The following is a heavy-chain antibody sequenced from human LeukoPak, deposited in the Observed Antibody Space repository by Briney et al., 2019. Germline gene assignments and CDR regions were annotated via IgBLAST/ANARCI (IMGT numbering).Heavy chain of an antibody. CDR2: ISSGEST. J-gene: IGHJ4*02. CDR1: GGSISSGRFY. D-gene: IGHD2/OR15-2a*01. V-gene: IGHV4-39*07. Sequence: PSETLSQTCAVSGGSISSGRFYWGWIRKPRGKDLEWIGSISSGESTYFNPSLKSRVTISIDKSKNHFSLKLTSVTAADTAVYFCARDSNIARFFIWGQGTLVTVSS. CDR3: ARDSNIARFFI.